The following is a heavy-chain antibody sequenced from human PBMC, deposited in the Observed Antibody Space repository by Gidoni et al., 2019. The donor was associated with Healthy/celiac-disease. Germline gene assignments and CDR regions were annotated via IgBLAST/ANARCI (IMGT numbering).Heavy chain of an antibody. J-gene: IGHJ4*02. CDR1: GYTFTGYY. D-gene: IGHD6-13*01. CDR3: ARERSSWYDY. V-gene: IGHV1-2*02. Sequence: QMQLVQSGAEVKKPGASVKVSCTASGYTFTGYYIHWVRQAPGQGLEWMGWINPNSGGTNYEQKVQGRVTMTRDTSISTAYMELSRLRSDDTAVYYCARERSSWYDYWGQGTLVTVSS. CDR2: INPNSGGT.